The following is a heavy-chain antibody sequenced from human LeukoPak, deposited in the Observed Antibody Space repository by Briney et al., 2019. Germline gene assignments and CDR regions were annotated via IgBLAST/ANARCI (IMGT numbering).Heavy chain of an antibody. CDR1: GGSISSSSYY. D-gene: IGHD6-13*01. CDR2: IYYSGST. V-gene: IGHV4-39*07. Sequence: PSETLSLTCTVSGGSISSSSYYWGWIRQPPGKGLEWIGSIYYSGSTYYNPSLKSRVTISVDTSKNQFSLKLSSVTAADTAVYYCASYSGYSSSPNLNWFDPWGQGTLVTVSS. J-gene: IGHJ5*02. CDR3: ASYSGYSSSPNLNWFDP.